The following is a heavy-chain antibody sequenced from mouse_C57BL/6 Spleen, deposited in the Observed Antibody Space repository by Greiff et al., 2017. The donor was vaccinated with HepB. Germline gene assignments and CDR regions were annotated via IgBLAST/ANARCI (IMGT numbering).Heavy chain of an antibody. V-gene: IGHV14-4*01. D-gene: IGHD6-5*01. CDR2: IDPENGDT. J-gene: IGHJ4*01. CDR1: GFNIKDDY. Sequence: VHVKQSGAELVRPGASVKLSCTASGFNIKDDYMHWVKQRPEQGLEWIGWIDPENGDTEYASKFQGKATITADTSSNTAYLQLSSLTSEDTAVYYCIAYDYGAMDYWGQGTSVTVSS. CDR3: IAYDYGAMDY.